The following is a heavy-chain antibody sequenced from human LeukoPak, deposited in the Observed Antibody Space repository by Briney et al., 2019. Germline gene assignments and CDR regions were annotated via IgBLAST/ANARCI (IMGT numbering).Heavy chain of an antibody. CDR3: ARRSGSDAPDI. CDR1: GYSFTSYW. CDR2: IYPGDSYT. Sequence: GESLKISCKGSGYSFTSYWIARVRQMPGKGLEWMGIIYPGDSYTTYSPSFQGQVTISADKSISTAYLQWRSLKASDTAMYYCARRSGSDAPDIWGQGTMVTVSS. D-gene: IGHD3-10*01. J-gene: IGHJ3*02. V-gene: IGHV5-51*01.